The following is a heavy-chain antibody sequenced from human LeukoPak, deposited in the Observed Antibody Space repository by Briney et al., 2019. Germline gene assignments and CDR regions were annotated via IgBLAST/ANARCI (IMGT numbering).Heavy chain of an antibody. CDR1: GGSFSGYY. D-gene: IGHD6-6*01. V-gene: IGHV4-34*01. CDR3: ARGGGSSSNNRWFDP. J-gene: IGHJ5*02. CDR2: INHSGST. Sequence: TSETLSLTCAVYGGSFSGYYWSWIRQPPGKGLEWIGEINHSGSTNYNPSLKSRVTISVDTSKNQFSLKLSSVTAADTAVYYCARGGGSSSNNRWFDPWGQGTLVTVSS.